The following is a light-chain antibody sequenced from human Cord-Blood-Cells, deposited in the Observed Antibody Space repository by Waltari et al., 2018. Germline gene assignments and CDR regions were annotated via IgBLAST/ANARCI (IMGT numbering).Light chain of an antibody. CDR2: SNN. CDR3: AAWDDSLNGWV. Sequence: QSVLTQSPSASGTPGQRVTTSCSGSRSHIGTNTVNWYQQLPGTAPKLLIYSNNQRPSGVPDRFSGSKSGTSASLAISGLQSEDEADYYCAAWDDSLNGWVFGGGTKLTVL. CDR1: RSHIGTNT. J-gene: IGLJ3*02. V-gene: IGLV1-44*01.